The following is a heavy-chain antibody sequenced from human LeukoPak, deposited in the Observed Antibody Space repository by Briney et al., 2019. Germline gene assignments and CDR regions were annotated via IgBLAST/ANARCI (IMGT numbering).Heavy chain of an antibody. CDR1: EFTFSSYW. V-gene: IGHV3-15*01. Sequence: GGSLRLSCAASEFTFSSYWMSWVRQAPGKGLEWVGRIRSEADGGTLDYAALVKGRFTISRDASKNTLYLQMNSLKTEDTAVYYCTTVIMGTPKDDYWGQGTLVTVSS. CDR3: TTVIMGTPKDDY. J-gene: IGHJ4*02. D-gene: IGHD4-23*01. CDR2: IRSEADGGTL.